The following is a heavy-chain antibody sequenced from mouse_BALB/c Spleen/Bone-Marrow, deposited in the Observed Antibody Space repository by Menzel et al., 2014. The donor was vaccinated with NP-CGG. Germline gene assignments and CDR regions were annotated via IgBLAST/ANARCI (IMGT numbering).Heavy chain of an antibody. CDR2: IRLKSDNYAT. V-gene: IGHV6-6*02. D-gene: IGHD2-3*01. CDR3: TSMRRRGFAY. J-gene: IGHJ3*01. CDR1: GFTFSNYW. Sequence: EVQGVESGGGLVQPGGSMKLSCVASGFTFSNYWMNWVRQSPEKGLEWVAEIRLKSDNYATHYAESVKGRFTISRDDSKSSVYLQMNNLRAEDTGIYYCTSMRRRGFAYWGQGTLVTVSA.